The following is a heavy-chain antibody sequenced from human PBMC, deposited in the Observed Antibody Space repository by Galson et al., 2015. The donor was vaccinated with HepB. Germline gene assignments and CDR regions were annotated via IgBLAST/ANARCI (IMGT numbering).Heavy chain of an antibody. CDR3: ARERKQWARDAFDI. V-gene: IGHV7-4-1*02. CDR1: GYTFTSYA. Sequence: SVKVSCKASGYTFTSYAMNWVRQAPGQGLEWMGWINTNTGNPTYAQGFTGRFVFSLDTSVSTAYLQISSLKAEDTAVYYCARERKQWARDAFDIWGQGTMVTVSS. J-gene: IGHJ3*02. D-gene: IGHD6-19*01. CDR2: INTNTGNP.